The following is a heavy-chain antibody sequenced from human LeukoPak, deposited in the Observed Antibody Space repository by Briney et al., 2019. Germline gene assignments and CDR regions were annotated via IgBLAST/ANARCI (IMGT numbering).Heavy chain of an antibody. CDR2: AYYSGST. D-gene: IGHD3-10*02. CDR3: ARHVPDNWFDP. V-gene: IGHV4-39*01. CDR1: GDSISSTTYY. J-gene: IGHJ5*02. Sequence: SETLSLTCSVSGDSISSTTYYWDWIRQPPGKGLEWIGSAYYSGSTFYNPSLTSRVDIAVDTSKNQFSLKLTSVTAADTAIYYCARHVPDNWFDPWGQGTLVTVSS.